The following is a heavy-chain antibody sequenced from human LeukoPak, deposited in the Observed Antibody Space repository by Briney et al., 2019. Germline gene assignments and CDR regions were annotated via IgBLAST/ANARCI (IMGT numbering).Heavy chain of an antibody. J-gene: IGHJ5*02. Sequence: SETLSLTCTVSGGSVTTSSYYWRWIRQPPGKGLEWIGSMSHSGSAFYNPSLKSRVSIYVDTSKNQFSLRVTSVTAADTALYCCARRSLREAYNRFDPWGQGTLVTVSS. CDR3: ARRSLREAYNRFDP. D-gene: IGHD3-10*01. V-gene: IGHV4-39*01. CDR1: GGSVTTSSYY. CDR2: MSHSGSA.